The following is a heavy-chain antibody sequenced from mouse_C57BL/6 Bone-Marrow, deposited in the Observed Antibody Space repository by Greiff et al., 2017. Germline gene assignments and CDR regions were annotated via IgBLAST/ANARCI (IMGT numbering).Heavy chain of an antibody. J-gene: IGHJ2*01. Sequence: QVQLQQPGAELVMPGASVKLSCKASGYTFTSYWMHWVKQRPGQGLEWIGEIDPSDSYTNYNQKFKGKSTLTVDKSSSTAYMQRSSLTSEDSAVYYCAREGIYYGYDWGQGTTLTVSS. CDR2: IDPSDSYT. CDR3: AREGIYYGYD. CDR1: GYTFTSYW. D-gene: IGHD2-2*01. V-gene: IGHV1-69*01.